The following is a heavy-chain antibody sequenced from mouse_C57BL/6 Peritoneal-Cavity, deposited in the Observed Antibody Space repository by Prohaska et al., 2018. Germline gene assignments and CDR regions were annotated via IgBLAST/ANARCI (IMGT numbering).Heavy chain of an antibody. D-gene: IGHD1-1*01. J-gene: IGHJ1*03. CDR2: INPDSSTI. CDR1: GIDFSRYW. Sequence: EVKLLQSGGGLVQPGGSLKLSCAASGIDFSRYWMSWVRRAPGKGLEWIGEINPDSSTINYAPSLKDKVIISRDNAKNTLYLQMSKVRSEDTALYYCARPGSSYVHWYFDVWGTGTTVTVSS. V-gene: IGHV4-1*01. CDR3: ARPGSSYVHWYFDV.